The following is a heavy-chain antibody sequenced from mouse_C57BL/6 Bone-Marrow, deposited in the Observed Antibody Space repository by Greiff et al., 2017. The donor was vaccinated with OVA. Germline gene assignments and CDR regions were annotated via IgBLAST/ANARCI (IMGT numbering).Heavy chain of an antibody. J-gene: IGHJ1*03. D-gene: IGHD4-1*01. CDR3: ALTQYFDV. CDR2: IYPRSGNT. CDR1: GYTLTSYG. Sequence: VQLVESGAELARPGASVKLSCKASGYTLTSYGISWVKQRTGQGLEWIGGIYPRSGNTYYNEKFKGKATLTADKSSSTAYMELRSLTSEDSAVYFCALTQYFDVWGTGTTVTVSS. V-gene: IGHV1-81*01.